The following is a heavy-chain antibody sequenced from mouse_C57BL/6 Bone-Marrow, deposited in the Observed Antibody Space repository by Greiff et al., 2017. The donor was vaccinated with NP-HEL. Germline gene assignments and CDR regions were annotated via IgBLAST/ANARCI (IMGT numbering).Heavy chain of an antibody. V-gene: IGHV5-9-1*02. D-gene: IGHD2-10*01. J-gene: IGHJ1*03. CDR2: ISSGGDYI. Sequence: EVHLVESGEGLVKPGGSLKLSCAASGFTFSSYAMSWVRQTPEKRLEWVAYISSGGDYIYYADTVKGRFTISRDNARNTLYLQMSSLKSEDTAMYYCTRDRASYYGNYRGYFDVWGTGTTVTVSS. CDR3: TRDRASYYGNYRGYFDV. CDR1: GFTFSSYA.